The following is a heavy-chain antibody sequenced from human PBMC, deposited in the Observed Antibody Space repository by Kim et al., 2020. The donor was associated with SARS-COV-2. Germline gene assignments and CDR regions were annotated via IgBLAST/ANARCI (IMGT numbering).Heavy chain of an antibody. D-gene: IGHD1-1*01. Sequence: SETLSLTCTVSDYSINRSFYWGWIRQSPGKGLEWIGSIYHSGSTYYNPSLKSRVTISVDTSKNQFSLNLRSVTVADTAVYYCAKEVRGIGYNSLDAWGQGAPVTVSS. V-gene: IGHV4-38-2*02. CDR1: DYSINRSFY. CDR3: AKEVRGIGYNSLDA. J-gene: IGHJ6*02. CDR2: IYHSGST.